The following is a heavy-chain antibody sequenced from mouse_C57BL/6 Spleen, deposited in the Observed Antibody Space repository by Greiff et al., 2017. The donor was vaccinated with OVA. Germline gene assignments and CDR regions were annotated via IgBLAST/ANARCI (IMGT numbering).Heavy chain of an antibody. V-gene: IGHV1-53*01. CDR3: ASYGNYVDWYFDV. CDR1: GYTFTSYW. J-gene: IGHJ1*03. CDR2: INPSNGGT. Sequence: VKLQQPGTELVKPGASVKLSCKASGYTFTSYWMHWVKQRPGQGLEWIGNINPSNGGTNYNEKFKSKATLTVDKSSSTAYMQLSSLTSEDSAVYYCASYGNYVDWYFDVWGTGTTVTVSS. D-gene: IGHD2-1*01.